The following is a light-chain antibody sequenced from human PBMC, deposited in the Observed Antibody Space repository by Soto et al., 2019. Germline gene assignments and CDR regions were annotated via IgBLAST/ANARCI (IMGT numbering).Light chain of an antibody. CDR3: QQSNRFPLT. J-gene: IGKJ4*01. V-gene: IGKV1-12*01. Sequence: DLQMTQSPSSVSASVGDRVTITCRASQGISSRLAWYQQKPGKAPNLLIYAASSLQSGIPSRFSGSGSETDFTLTIGSLQPEDFETYYCQQSNRFPLTFGGGTKVEIK. CDR2: AAS. CDR1: QGISSR.